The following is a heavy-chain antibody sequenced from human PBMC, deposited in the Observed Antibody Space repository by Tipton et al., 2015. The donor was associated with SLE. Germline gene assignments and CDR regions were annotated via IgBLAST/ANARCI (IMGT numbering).Heavy chain of an antibody. CDR3: ARVWLNNAFDI. D-gene: IGHD2/OR15-2a*01. Sequence: LRLSCNVSGVSISSSYWSWIRQPAGKGLEWIGRRYTSGATDDNPSLKSRVTMSVDMSKNQIFLKMTSVTAADSAVYFCARVWLNNAFDIWGQGTRVTVSS. CDR1: GVSISSSY. V-gene: IGHV4-4*07. J-gene: IGHJ3*02. CDR2: RYTSGAT.